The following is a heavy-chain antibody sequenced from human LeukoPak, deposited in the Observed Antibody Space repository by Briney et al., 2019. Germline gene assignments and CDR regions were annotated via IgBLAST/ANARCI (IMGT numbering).Heavy chain of an antibody. D-gene: IGHD7-27*01. Sequence: GGSLRLSCAASGFSFRSYAMMWVRQAPGKGLEWVSAIAGGGGNIWYADSVKGRFTISRDNSKNTLYLQMNSLSADDTAVYFRAKIRAGDYYYFYGMDIWGQGTAVTVSS. J-gene: IGHJ6*02. V-gene: IGHV3-23*01. CDR3: AKIRAGDYYYFYGMDI. CDR2: IAGGGGNI. CDR1: GFSFRSYA.